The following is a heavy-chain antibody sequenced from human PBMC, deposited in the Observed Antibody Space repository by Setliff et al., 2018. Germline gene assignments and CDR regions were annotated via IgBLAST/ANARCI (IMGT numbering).Heavy chain of an antibody. Sequence: GASVKVSCKASGYTFTSYGISWVRQAPGQGLEWMGWISAYNGYTNYAQKFQGRVTITADKSTSTAHMVLSSLRSEDTAVYYCARLISRYDFWTGSYTHSFDYWGQGTLVTVSS. CDR2: ISAYNGYT. D-gene: IGHD3-3*01. CDR1: GYTFTSYG. J-gene: IGHJ4*02. V-gene: IGHV1-18*01. CDR3: ARLISRYDFWTGSYTHSFDY.